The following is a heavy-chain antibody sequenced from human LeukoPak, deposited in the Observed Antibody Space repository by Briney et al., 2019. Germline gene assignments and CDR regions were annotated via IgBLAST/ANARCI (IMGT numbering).Heavy chain of an antibody. V-gene: IGHV3-7*01. CDR2: IKQDGSEK. CDR3: AGGSGRIFDS. CDR1: GFTFSSFW. Sequence: GGSLRLSCAASGFTFSSFWMSWVRRAPGKGLEWVANIKQDGSEKNYVDSVKGRFTISRDNAKNSLYLQMNSLRAEDTAVYHCAGGSGRIFDSWGQGTLVTVSS. J-gene: IGHJ4*02. D-gene: IGHD6-19*01.